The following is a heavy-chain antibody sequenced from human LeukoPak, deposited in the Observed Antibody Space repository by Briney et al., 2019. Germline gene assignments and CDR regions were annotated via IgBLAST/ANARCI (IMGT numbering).Heavy chain of an antibody. J-gene: IGHJ4*02. Sequence: PGGSLRLSCAASGFTFSSYWMSWVRQAPGKGLEWVANIKQDGSEKYYVDSVKGRFTISRDNAKNSLYLQMNSLRAEDTAVYYCARINSGSYYPFDYWGQGTLVTASS. CDR2: IKQDGSEK. D-gene: IGHD1-26*01. CDR3: ARINSGSYYPFDY. CDR1: GFTFSSYW. V-gene: IGHV3-7*01.